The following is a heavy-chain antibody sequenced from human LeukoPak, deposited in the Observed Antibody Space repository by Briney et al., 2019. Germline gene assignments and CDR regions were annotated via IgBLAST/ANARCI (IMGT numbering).Heavy chain of an antibody. CDR1: GFTSGSYA. CDR3: VKTPYSSTWYVGDY. J-gene: IGHJ4*02. D-gene: IGHD2/OR15-2a*01. Sequence: GGSLRLSCSAPGFTSGSYAMHWVRQAAGGGREYVSAINSDGDSTYYADSVKGRFTISRDNSKNTLYLQMSSLRPEDSAVYYCVKTPYSSTWYVGDYWGQGTLVTVSS. V-gene: IGHV3-64D*06. CDR2: INSDGDST.